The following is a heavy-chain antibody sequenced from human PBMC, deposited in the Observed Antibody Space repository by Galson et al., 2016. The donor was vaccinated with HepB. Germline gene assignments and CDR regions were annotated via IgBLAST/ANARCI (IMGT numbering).Heavy chain of an antibody. V-gene: IGHV3-53*01. CDR3: STLNPASPYFDY. Sequence: SLRLSCAGSGFTVSRDYMSWVRQAPGKGLEWVSLIYSGGNTRYADSVKGRFTISRDNSKNTVYLQMNSLRAEDTAVYYCSTLNPASPYFDYWGQGTLVTVSS. J-gene: IGHJ4*02. CDR2: IYSGGNT. CDR1: GFTVSRDY.